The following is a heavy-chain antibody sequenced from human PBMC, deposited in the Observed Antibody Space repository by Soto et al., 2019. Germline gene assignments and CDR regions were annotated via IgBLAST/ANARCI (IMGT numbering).Heavy chain of an antibody. CDR1: GFTFSSYS. J-gene: IGHJ4*02. CDR2: ISSSSSYI. V-gene: IGHV3-21*01. Sequence: GGSLRLSCAASGFTFSSYSMNWVRQAPGKGLEWVSSISSSSSYIYYADSVKGRFTISRDNAKNSLYLQMNSLRAEDTAVYYCARGEVVVVAATSDPDDFDYWGQGTLVTVSS. D-gene: IGHD2-15*01. CDR3: ARGEVVVVAATSDPDDFDY.